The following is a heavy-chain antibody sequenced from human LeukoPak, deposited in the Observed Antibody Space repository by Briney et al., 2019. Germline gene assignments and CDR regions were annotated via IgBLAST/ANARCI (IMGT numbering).Heavy chain of an antibody. V-gene: IGHV3-30*18. CDR2: FSSDGRST. CDR1: GFTFSSYG. D-gene: IGHD3-10*01. J-gene: IGHJ4*02. Sequence: GGSLRLSCAASGFTFSSYGMHWVRQAPGKGLEWVAVFSSDGRSTFYAENVQGRFTLSRDNSKNTLSLQMNSLRAEDTAVYYCAKSYYYHSGSFDYWGQGTLVTVSS. CDR3: AKSYYYHSGSFDY.